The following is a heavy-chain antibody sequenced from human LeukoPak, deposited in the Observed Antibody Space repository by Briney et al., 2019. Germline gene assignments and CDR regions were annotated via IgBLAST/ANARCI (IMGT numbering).Heavy chain of an antibody. CDR3: ATEGFRYGSGSYYNVFDY. CDR2: FDPEDGET. Sequence: ASVKVSCKVSGYTLTELSMHWVRQAPGKGLEWMGGFDPEDGETIYAQKFQGRVTMTEDTSTDTAYMELGSLRSEDTAVYYCATEGFRYGSGSYYNVFDYWGQGTLVTVSS. J-gene: IGHJ4*02. CDR1: GYTLTELS. D-gene: IGHD3-10*01. V-gene: IGHV1-24*01.